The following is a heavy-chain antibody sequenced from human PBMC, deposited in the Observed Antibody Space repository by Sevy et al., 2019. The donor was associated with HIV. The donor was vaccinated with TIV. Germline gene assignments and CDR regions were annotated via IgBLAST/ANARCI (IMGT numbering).Heavy chain of an antibody. CDR3: ATGYYYGSGRYSYYYGMDV. J-gene: IGHJ6*02. D-gene: IGHD3-10*01. CDR1: GYTLTELS. V-gene: IGHV1-24*01. CDR2: FDPEDGET. Sequence: ASVKVSCKVSGYTLTELSMHWVRQAPGKGLEWMGGFDPEDGETIYAQKFQGRVTMTEDTSTDTAYMELSSLRSEDTAVYYCATGYYYGSGRYSYYYGMDVWGQGTTVTVSS.